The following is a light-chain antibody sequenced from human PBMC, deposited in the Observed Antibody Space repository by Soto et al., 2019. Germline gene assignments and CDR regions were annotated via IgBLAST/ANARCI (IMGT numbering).Light chain of an antibody. CDR1: QSVSSSY. CDR3: QQYGNSPLT. V-gene: IGKV3-20*01. CDR2: GAS. Sequence: EIVLTQSPGTLSLSPGERAILSCRASQSVSSSYLAWYQQEPGQAPRLLIYGASSRATGIPDRFSGSGSGTDFTLTISRLEPEDFAVYYCQQYGNSPLTFGQGTKVEIK. J-gene: IGKJ1*01.